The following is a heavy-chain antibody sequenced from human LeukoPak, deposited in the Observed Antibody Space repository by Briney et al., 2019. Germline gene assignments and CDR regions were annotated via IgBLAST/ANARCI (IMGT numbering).Heavy chain of an antibody. CDR3: TREKGSGYLPNDY. Sequence: PGGSLRLSCAASGFTFGSYWMHWVRQAPGKGLVWVSRINNDGSTTTYADSVKGRFTISRDNAKNTLLLQMNSLRAEDTAVYYCTREKGSGYLPNDYWGQGTLVTVSS. D-gene: IGHD5-12*01. CDR2: INNDGSTT. J-gene: IGHJ4*02. CDR1: GFTFGSYW. V-gene: IGHV3-74*01.